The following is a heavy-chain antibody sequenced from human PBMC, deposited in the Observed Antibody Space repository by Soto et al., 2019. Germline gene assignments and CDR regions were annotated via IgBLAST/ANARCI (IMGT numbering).Heavy chain of an antibody. Sequence: EVQLVESGGGLVQPGGSLTLSCAASGFTFSVSALHWVRHPSGRGLEWVGRIRSRGNNYATAYAASMDGRFTISRDDSKNTAYLQLNSLTTEDTAVYYCSKQASDFWRGYPQYYMAVWGKGTTVTVS. CDR1: GFTFSVSA. CDR3: SKQASDFWRGYPQYYMAV. CDR2: IRSRGNNYAT. V-gene: IGHV3-73*01. J-gene: IGHJ6*03. D-gene: IGHD3-3*01.